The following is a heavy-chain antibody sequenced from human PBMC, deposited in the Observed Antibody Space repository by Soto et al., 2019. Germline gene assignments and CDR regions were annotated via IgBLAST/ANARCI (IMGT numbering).Heavy chain of an antibody. Sequence: QVQLVESGGGVVQPGRSLRLSCAASGFTFSSYGMHWVRQAPGKGLEWVAVISYDGSNKYYAYSVKGRFTISRDNSKNTLYRQMNSLRAEDTAVYYCAKDSKPTKVRGLYYGMDVWGQGTTVTVSS. CDR1: GFTFSSYG. CDR3: AKDSKPTKVRGLYYGMDV. D-gene: IGHD3-10*01. V-gene: IGHV3-30*18. CDR2: ISYDGSNK. J-gene: IGHJ6*01.